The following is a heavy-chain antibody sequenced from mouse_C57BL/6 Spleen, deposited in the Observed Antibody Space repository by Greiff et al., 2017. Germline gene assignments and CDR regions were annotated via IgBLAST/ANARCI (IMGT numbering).Heavy chain of an antibody. D-gene: IGHD2-3*01. J-gene: IGHJ3*01. CDR3: ARSGDGYYAYLFAY. V-gene: IGHV1-82*01. CDR1: GYAFSSSW. CDR2: IYPGDGDT. Sequence: QVQLQQSGPELVKPGASVKISCKASGYAFSSSWMNWVKQRPGKGLEWIGRIYPGDGDTNYNGKFKGKATLTADKSSSTAYMQLSSLTSEDSAVYFCARSGDGYYAYLFAYWGQGTLVTVSA.